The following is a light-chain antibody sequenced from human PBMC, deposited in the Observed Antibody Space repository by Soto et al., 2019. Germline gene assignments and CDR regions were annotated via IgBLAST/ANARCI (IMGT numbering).Light chain of an antibody. CDR3: QQYNSYPWT. CDR1: QTISHW. J-gene: IGKJ1*01. CDR2: KAS. Sequence: DIQMTQSPSTLSASVGDRVAITCRASQTISHWLGWYQQKPGKAPKRLIYKASSLESGVPSRFSGSGSGTDFTLTISSPQPDDFATYYCQQYNSYPWTFGQGTKVEIK. V-gene: IGKV1-5*03.